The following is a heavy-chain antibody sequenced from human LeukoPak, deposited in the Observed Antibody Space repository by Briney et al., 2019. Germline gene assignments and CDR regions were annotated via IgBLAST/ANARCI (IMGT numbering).Heavy chain of an antibody. J-gene: IGHJ4*02. V-gene: IGHV4-34*01. CDR1: GGSFSGYY. CDR2: INHSGST. CDR3: ARGTTGIGDY. D-gene: IGHD1-1*01. Sequence: KPSETLSLTCAVYGGSFSGYYWSWIRQPPGKGLEWIGEINHSGSTNYNPSLKSRVTISVDTPKNQFSLKLSSVAAADTAVYYCARGTTGIGDYWGQGTLVTVSS.